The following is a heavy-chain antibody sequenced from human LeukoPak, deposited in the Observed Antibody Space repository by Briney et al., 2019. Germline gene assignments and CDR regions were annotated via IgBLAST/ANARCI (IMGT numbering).Heavy chain of an antibody. CDR2: ISAYNGNT. CDR3: AREGLWFGELLLDDY. CDR1: GYTFTSYG. J-gene: IGHJ4*02. Sequence: ASVKVSCKASGYTFTSYGISWVRQAPGQGLEWMGWISAYNGNTNYAQKLQGRVTMTTDTSTRTAYMELRSLRSDDTAVYYCAREGLWFGELLLDDYWGQGTLVTVSS. V-gene: IGHV1-18*01. D-gene: IGHD3-10*01.